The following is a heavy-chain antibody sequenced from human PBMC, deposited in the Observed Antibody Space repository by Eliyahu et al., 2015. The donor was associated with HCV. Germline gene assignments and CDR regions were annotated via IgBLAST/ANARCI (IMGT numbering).Heavy chain of an antibody. J-gene: IGHJ4*02. CDR2: IYYSGST. V-gene: IGHV4-59*01. D-gene: IGHD2-15*01. CDR1: GGSISSYY. Sequence: QVQLQESGPGLVKPSETLSLTCTVSGGSISSYYWSWIRQPPGKGLEWIGYIYYSGSTNYNPSLKSRVTISVDTSKNQFSLKLSSVTAADTAVYYCARGCSGGSCYTTWGQGTLVTVSS. CDR3: ARGCSGGSCYTT.